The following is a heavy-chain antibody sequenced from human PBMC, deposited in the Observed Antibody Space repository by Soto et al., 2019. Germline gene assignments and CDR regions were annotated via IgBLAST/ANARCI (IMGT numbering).Heavy chain of an antibody. CDR3: ARHDSSGWNDEANGMDV. CDR2: IDPSDSYT. Sequence: LGESLKISCKGSGYSFTSYWISWVRQMPGKGLEWMGRIDPSDSYTNYSPSFQGHVTISADKSISTAYLQWSSLKASDTAMYYCARHDSSGWNDEANGMDVWGQGTTVTVSS. CDR1: GYSFTSYW. J-gene: IGHJ6*02. V-gene: IGHV5-10-1*01. D-gene: IGHD6-19*01.